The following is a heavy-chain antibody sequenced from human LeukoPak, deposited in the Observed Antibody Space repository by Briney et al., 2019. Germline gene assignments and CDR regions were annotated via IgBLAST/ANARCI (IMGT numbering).Heavy chain of an antibody. CDR3: TREGPHDAFDI. V-gene: IGHV3-21*01. CDR1: GFTFSSYS. J-gene: IGHJ3*02. CDR2: INSSSGYI. Sequence: GGSLRLSCAPSGFTFSSYSMDWVRQAPGKGLEWVSSINSSSGYIYYVDSVKGRFTISRDNAKNSLFLLMNGLRAEHTAVYYCTREGPHDAFDIWGQGTMVTVSS.